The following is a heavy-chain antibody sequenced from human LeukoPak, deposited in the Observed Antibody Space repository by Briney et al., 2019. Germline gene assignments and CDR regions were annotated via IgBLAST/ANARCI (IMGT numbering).Heavy chain of an antibody. CDR1: GYTLTELS. CDR2: FDPEDGET. Sequence: ASVKVSCKVSGYTLTELSMHWVRQAPGKGLEWMGGFDPEDGETIYAQKFQGRVTMTEDTSTDTVYMELSSLRSEDTAVYYCATPSPYYDILTGYYSSRPYYGMDVWGQGTTVTVSS. J-gene: IGHJ6*02. V-gene: IGHV1-24*01. D-gene: IGHD3-9*01. CDR3: ATPSPYYDILTGYYSSRPYYGMDV.